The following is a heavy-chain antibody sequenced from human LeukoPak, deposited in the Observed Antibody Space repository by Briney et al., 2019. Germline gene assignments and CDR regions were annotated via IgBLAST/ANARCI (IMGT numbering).Heavy chain of an antibody. Sequence: ASVKVSCKASGYTFTGYYMHWVRQAPGQGLEWMGWINPNSGGTNYAQKFQGRVTTTRDTSISTAYMELSRLRSDDTAVYYCARAYGDYVGDWFDPWGQGTLVSVSS. CDR2: INPNSGGT. D-gene: IGHD4-17*01. CDR1: GYTFTGYY. V-gene: IGHV1-2*02. J-gene: IGHJ5*02. CDR3: ARAYGDYVGDWFDP.